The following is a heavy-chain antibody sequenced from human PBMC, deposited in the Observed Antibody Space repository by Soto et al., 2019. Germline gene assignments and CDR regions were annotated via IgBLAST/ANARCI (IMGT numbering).Heavy chain of an antibody. V-gene: IGHV4-34*01. Sequence: SETLSLTCAIYGGSFSNYYWNWIRQPPGKGLEWMGKINHNGSTNYSPSLKSRLTISVDTSKNQFSLKLTSVTAADTAVYFCGRGRGYSNAWGSYYSGMDVWGQGTTVTVSS. CDR2: INHNGST. J-gene: IGHJ6*02. D-gene: IGHD6-19*01. CDR1: GGSFSNYY. CDR3: GRGRGYSNAWGSYYSGMDV.